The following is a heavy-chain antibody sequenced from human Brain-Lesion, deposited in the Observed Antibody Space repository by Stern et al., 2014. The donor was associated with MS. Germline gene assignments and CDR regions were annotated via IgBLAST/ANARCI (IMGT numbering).Heavy chain of an antibody. CDR3: ARGAGVFDS. CDR1: GGSIGRSSYY. V-gene: IGHV4-39*02. Sequence: QVQLQESGPGLVKPSETLSLTCTVSGGSIGRSSYYWGWIRQPPGKGLEWIGNIFYTGRTFYEPSLKSRVTISVDTSTNHFSLSLNSVTAADTAVYYCARGAGVFDSWGQGTLVTVSP. D-gene: IGHD6-19*01. CDR2: IFYTGRT. J-gene: IGHJ4*02.